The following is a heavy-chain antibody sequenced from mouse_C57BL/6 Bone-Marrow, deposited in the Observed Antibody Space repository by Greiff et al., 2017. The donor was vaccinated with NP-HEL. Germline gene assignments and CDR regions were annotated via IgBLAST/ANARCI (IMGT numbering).Heavy chain of an antibody. CDR2: IYPRSGNT. CDR3: ARNGQLRLNFDY. Sequence: QVQLKESGAELARPGASVKLSCKASGYTFTSYGISWVKQRTGQGLEWIGEIYPRSGNTYYNEKFKGKATLTADKSSSTAYMELRSLTSEDSAVYFCARNGQLRLNFDYWGQGTTLTVSS. J-gene: IGHJ2*01. CDR1: GYTFTSYG. D-gene: IGHD3-2*02. V-gene: IGHV1-81*01.